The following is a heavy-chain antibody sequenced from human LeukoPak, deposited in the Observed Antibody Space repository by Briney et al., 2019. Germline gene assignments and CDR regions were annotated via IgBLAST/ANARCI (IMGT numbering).Heavy chain of an antibody. CDR1: GFIFSSHS. V-gene: IGHV3-48*01. D-gene: IGHD1/OR15-1a*01. CDR3: ARARAEQSDY. J-gene: IGHJ4*02. Sequence: AGGSLRLSCAASGFIFSSHSMNWVRQAPGKGLEWVSYISSSSTIYYADSVKGRFTISRDNAKNSLYLQMNSLRAEDTAVYYCARARAEQSDYWGQGTLVTVSS. CDR2: ISSSSTI.